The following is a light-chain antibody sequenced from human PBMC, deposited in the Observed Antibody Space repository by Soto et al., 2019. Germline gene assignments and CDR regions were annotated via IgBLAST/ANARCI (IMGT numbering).Light chain of an antibody. CDR1: RSDVGDYNY. CDR2: EVT. J-gene: IGLJ2*01. Sequence: QSALTQPPSASGSPGQSVTISCTGTRSDVGDYNYVSWYQQHPGKAPKLLIYEVTKRPSGVPDRFSGSKSDNSASLTVYGLQAEDEADYYCSSYAGSDNFEVFGGGTKLTVL. CDR3: SSYAGSDNFEV. V-gene: IGLV2-8*01.